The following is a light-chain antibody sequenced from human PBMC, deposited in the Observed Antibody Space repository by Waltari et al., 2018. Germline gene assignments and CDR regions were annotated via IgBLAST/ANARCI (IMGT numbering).Light chain of an antibody. CDR2: DVS. J-gene: IGLJ1*01. CDR1: SSYFGDYKL. Sequence: QSALTQPASVSGSPGQSITISCSGTSSYFGDYKLVSWYQQHPGKAPKLIIYDVSNRPSGVSNRFSGSKSGNRASLTISGLQAEDEADYYCSSYRSTTTPCIFGSGTKVTVL. V-gene: IGLV2-14*03. CDR3: SSYRSTTTPCI.